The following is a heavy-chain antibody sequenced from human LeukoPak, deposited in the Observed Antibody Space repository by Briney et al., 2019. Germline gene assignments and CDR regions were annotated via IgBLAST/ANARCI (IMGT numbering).Heavy chain of an antibody. Sequence: GGSLRLSCAASGFTFDDYGMSWVRHAPGKGLEWVSGINWNGGSRVYADCVKGRFTISRDNAKNSLYLQMNSLRAEDTALYYCASSSNYYGSGSYYNEFSYYYMDVWGKGTTVTVSS. CDR1: GFTFDDYG. CDR2: INWNGGSR. V-gene: IGHV3-20*04. D-gene: IGHD3-10*01. CDR3: ASSSNYYGSGSYYNEFSYYYMDV. J-gene: IGHJ6*03.